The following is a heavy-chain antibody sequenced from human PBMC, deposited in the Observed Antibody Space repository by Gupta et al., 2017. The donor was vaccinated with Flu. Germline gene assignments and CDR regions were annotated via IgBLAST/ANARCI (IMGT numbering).Heavy chain of an antibody. V-gene: IGHV4-31*02. D-gene: IGHD2-21*01. CDR3: KREQGCGFDCHNWIDT. Sequence: LGYVDYSGTTSYNPSLKGRVTISGDTSKNQFSLTLRSVTAADTAVYYCKREQGCGFDCHNWIDTWGRGILVTVSS. J-gene: IGHJ5*02. CDR2: VDYSGTT.